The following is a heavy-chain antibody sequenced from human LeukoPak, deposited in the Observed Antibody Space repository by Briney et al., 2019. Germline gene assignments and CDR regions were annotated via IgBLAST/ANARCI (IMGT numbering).Heavy chain of an antibody. Sequence: SETLSLTCTVSGGSMSSRNDYWGWIRQPPGKGLEWIGSIYHSGSTYYNPSLKSRVTISVDTSKNQFSLKLSSVTAADTAVYYCARSPYGDYSGWYFDLWGRGTLVTVSS. CDR3: ARSPYGDYSGWYFDL. J-gene: IGHJ2*01. CDR1: GGSMSSRNDY. CDR2: IYHSGST. V-gene: IGHV4-39*07. D-gene: IGHD4-17*01.